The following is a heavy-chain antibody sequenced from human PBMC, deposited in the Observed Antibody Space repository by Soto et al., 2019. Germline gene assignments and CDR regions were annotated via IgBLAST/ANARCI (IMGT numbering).Heavy chain of an antibody. D-gene: IGHD6-13*01. J-gene: IGHJ5*02. V-gene: IGHV4-30-4*01. CDR3: AGGGREYGSSWYLARFDP. Sequence: PSETLSLTCTVSGGSISSGDYYWSWIRQPPGKGLEWIGYIYYSGSTYYNPSLKSRVTISVDTSKNQFSLKLSSVTAADTAVYYCAGGGREYGSSWYLARFDPWGQGTLVTVSS. CDR1: GGSISSGDYY. CDR2: IYYSGST.